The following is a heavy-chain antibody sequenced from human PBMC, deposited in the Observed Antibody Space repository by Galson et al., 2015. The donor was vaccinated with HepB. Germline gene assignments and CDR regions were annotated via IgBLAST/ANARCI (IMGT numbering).Heavy chain of an antibody. CDR2: IYHSGGT. V-gene: IGHV4-4*02. CDR1: GGSISSSNW. J-gene: IGHJ4*02. D-gene: IGHD6-13*01. CDR3: ARVPWSSNWYYYFDS. Sequence: TLSLTCAVSGGSISSSNWWSWVRQPPGKGLEWIGEIYHSGGTNYNPSLKSRVTISVDYSKNQFSLKLTSVTAADTAVYYCARVPWSSNWYYYFDSWGQGTLVTVSS.